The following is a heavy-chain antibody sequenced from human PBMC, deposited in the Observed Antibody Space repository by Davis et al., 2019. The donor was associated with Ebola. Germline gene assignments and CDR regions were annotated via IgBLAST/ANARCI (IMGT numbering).Heavy chain of an antibody. V-gene: IGHV3-23*01. D-gene: IGHD6-19*01. Sequence: GESLKISCAASGFTFNSSAMGWVRQAPEKGLEWVSVISGSGFTTYYADSVRGRFAISRDNSKNTLYLQMSSLRVEDTAIYYCARGSSSWYPNYFDPWGQGTLVTVSS. CDR1: GFTFNSSA. CDR2: ISGSGFTT. J-gene: IGHJ5*02. CDR3: ARGSSSWYPNYFDP.